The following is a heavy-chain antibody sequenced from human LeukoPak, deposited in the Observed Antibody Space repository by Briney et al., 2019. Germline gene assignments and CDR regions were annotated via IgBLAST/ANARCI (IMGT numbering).Heavy chain of an antibody. CDR1: GGSISSSSYY. Sequence: SETLSLTCTVSGGSISSSSYYWGWIRQPPGKGLEWIGSIYYSGSTYYNPSLKSRVTISVDTSKNQFSLRLSSVTAADTAVYYCARPRADYYDSSGPGAFDIWGQGTMVTVSS. CDR2: IYYSGST. V-gene: IGHV4-39*01. CDR3: ARPRADYYDSSGPGAFDI. D-gene: IGHD3-22*01. J-gene: IGHJ3*02.